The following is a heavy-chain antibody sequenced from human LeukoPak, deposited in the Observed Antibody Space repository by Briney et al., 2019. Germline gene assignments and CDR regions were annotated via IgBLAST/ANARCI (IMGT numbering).Heavy chain of an antibody. Sequence: GASVKVSCKASGYTFTGYYMHWVRQAPGQGLEWMGWINPNSGGTNYAQKFQGRVTMTRDTSTSTAYMELRSLRSDDTAVYYCARDRPSWYRTGFDPWGQGTLVTVSS. J-gene: IGHJ5*02. CDR3: ARDRPSWYRTGFDP. CDR2: INPNSGGT. D-gene: IGHD6-13*01. CDR1: GYTFTGYY. V-gene: IGHV1-2*02.